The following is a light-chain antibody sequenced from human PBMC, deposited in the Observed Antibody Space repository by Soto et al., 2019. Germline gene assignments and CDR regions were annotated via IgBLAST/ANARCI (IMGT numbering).Light chain of an antibody. CDR1: SGSIASNY. J-gene: IGLJ2*01. CDR3: QSYDSSTHVV. CDR2: EDN. Sequence: NFMLTQPHSVSESPGQTVTISCTRSSGSIASNYVQWYQQRPGSAPTTVIYEDNQRPSGVPDRFSGSIDSSSNSASLTISGLKTEDEAAYYCQSYDSSTHVVFGGGTKLTVL. V-gene: IGLV6-57*04.